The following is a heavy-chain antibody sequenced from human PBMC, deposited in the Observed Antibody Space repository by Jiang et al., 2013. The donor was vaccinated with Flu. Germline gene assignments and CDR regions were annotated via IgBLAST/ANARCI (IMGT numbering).Heavy chain of an antibody. D-gene: IGHD4-17*01. J-gene: IGHJ5*02. CDR2: VYWNDDK. CDR3: ARLVSTVTTGFFDP. Sequence: KPTQTLTLTCSFSGFSLTSSGVGVGWIRQPPGKALEWLALVYWNDDKRYSPPLNSRLTITTDTSKNQVVLTMTSVDPVDTATYYCARLVSTVTTGFFDPWGQGILVTSPQ. CDR1: GFSLTSSGVG. V-gene: IGHV2-5*01.